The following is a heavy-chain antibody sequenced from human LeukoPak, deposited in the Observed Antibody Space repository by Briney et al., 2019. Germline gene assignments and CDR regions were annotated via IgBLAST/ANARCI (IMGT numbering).Heavy chain of an antibody. CDR1: GFMFSNYY. J-gene: IGHJ6*03. CDR3: ARGGYGHNMDV. V-gene: IGHV3-74*01. D-gene: IGHD3-10*01. Sequence: PGGSLRLSCVGSGFMFSNYYMYWVRQAPGKGLVWVSRIKNAGIDTIYADSVKGGFTVSRDNAKNTVYLQMSSLRAEDTAVYYCARGGYGHNMDVWGEGTTVTVSS. CDR2: IKNAGIDT.